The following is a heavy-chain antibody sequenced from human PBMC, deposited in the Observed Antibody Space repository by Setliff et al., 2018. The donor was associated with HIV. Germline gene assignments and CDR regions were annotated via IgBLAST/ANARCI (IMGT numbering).Heavy chain of an antibody. CDR2: IYYTGFA. Sequence: SETLSLTCSVSGDSISSGSYFWGWIRQTPGKGLEWTGNIYYTGFAYYNPSLKSRVTISLDTSKTHFFLNLTSVTDADTAVYFCTREGRGDPAMATTRIDYWGQGKLVTVS. V-gene: IGHV4-39*02. CDR3: TREGRGDPAMATTRIDY. J-gene: IGHJ4*02. CDR1: GDSISSGSYF. D-gene: IGHD1-1*01.